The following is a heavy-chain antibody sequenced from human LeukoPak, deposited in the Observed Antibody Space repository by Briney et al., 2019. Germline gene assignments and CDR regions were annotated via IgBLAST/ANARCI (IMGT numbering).Heavy chain of an antibody. CDR2: INHSGST. J-gene: IGHJ4*02. D-gene: IGHD2-2*01. CDR1: GGSFSGYY. Sequence: KASETLSLTCAVYGGSFSGYYWSWIRQPPGKGLEWIGEINHSGSTNYNPSLKSRVTISVDTPKNQFSLKLSSVTAADTAVYYCARGRHSVPAAIRYWGQGTLVTVSS. V-gene: IGHV4-34*01. CDR3: ARGRHSVPAAIRY.